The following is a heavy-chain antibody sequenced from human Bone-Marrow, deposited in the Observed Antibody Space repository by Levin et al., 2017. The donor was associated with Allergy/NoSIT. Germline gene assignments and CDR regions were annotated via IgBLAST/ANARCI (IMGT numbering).Heavy chain of an antibody. J-gene: IGHJ4*02. Sequence: GVSLRLSCAASGFTFSSYWMSWVRQAPGKGLEWVTNIKQDGSEKYYVDSVKGRFTISRDNAKNSLYLQMNSLRAEDTAVYYCARQGIAARWAFDYWGQGTLVTVSS. V-gene: IGHV3-7*01. CDR1: GFTFSSYW. CDR2: IKQDGSEK. D-gene: IGHD6-6*01. CDR3: ARQGIAARWAFDY.